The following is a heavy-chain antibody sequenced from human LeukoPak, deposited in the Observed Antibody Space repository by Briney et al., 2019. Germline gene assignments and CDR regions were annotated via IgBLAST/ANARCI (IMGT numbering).Heavy chain of an antibody. CDR1: GVSIGSGGYS. V-gene: IGHV4-30-2*01. CDR2: IYHSGSS. CDR3: VSAYCGGDCYHSLLAN. D-gene: IGHD2-21*02. J-gene: IGHJ4*02. Sequence: SETESLTCAVSGVSIGSGGYSWSWVRLPPGKGLEWIGYIYHSGSSYYNPSLKSRVTIPMDRSKNQFSLRLTSMTAADTAVYYCVSAYCGGDCYHSLLANWGQGILVTVSS.